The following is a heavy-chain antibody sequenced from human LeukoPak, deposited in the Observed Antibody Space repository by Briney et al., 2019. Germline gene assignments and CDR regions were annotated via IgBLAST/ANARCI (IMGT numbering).Heavy chain of an antibody. CDR1: GYTFTGYY. J-gene: IGHJ6*02. D-gene: IGHD3-10*01. CDR2: INPKSGGT. CDR3: ARDRASLLWSRGLDV. Sequence: ASVKVSCKASGYTFTGYYIHWVRQAPGQGLEWMGWINPKSGGTNYAQKFQGRVTMTRDTSISTAYMEVSRLRYDDTAVYYCARDRASLLWSRGLDVWGQGTTVTVS. V-gene: IGHV1-2*02.